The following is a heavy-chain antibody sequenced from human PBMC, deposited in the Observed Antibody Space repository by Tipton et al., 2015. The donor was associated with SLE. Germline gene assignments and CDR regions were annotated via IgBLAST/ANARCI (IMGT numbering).Heavy chain of an antibody. J-gene: IGHJ4*02. Sequence: TLSLTCTVSGGSISSYYWSWIRQPPGKGLEWIGYIYYSGSTNYNPSLKSRATISVDTSKNQFSLKLSSVTAADTAVYYCARPGWHFDYWGQGTLVTVSS. V-gene: IGHV4-59*12. CDR3: ARPGWHFDY. D-gene: IGHD6-19*01. CDR1: GGSISSYY. CDR2: IYYSGST.